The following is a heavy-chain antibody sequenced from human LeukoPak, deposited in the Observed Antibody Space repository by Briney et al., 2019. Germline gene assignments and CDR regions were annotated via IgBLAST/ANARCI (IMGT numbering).Heavy chain of an antibody. CDR3: VRALGTGSY. J-gene: IGHJ4*02. V-gene: IGHV3-7*03. CDR2: IKQDGSEK. CDR1: GFTFSTYW. D-gene: IGHD1-1*01. Sequence: PGGSLRLSCAASGFTFSTYWMHWVRQAPGKGLEWVANIKQDGSEKYYVDSVKGRFTISRDNAKNSLYLQMNSLRVEDTAVYYCVRALGTGSYWGQGTLVTVSP.